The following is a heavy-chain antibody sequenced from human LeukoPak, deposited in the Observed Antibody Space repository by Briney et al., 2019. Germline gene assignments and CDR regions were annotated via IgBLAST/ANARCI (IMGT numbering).Heavy chain of an antibody. J-gene: IGHJ4*02. V-gene: IGHV4-59*12. Sequence: PSETLSLTCTVSGGSISSSYWSWIRQPPGKGLEWIGYIYYSGSTNYNPSLKSRVTMSVDMSENHISLRLTSVTAADTAVYYCAREGGPYRPLDYSGQGTLVTVSS. CDR1: GGSISSSY. CDR2: IYYSGST. CDR3: AREGGPYRPLDY.